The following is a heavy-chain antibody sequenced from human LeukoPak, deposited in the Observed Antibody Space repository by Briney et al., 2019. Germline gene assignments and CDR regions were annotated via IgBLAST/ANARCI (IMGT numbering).Heavy chain of an antibody. CDR3: ARTYDGSGLDAFDI. D-gene: IGHD3-22*01. Sequence: PGGSLRLSWAASGFTFDDYGMSWVRQAPGKGLEWVSGINWNGGSTGYADSVKDRSTISRDNAKTSLYLQMNSLRAEDTALYYCARTYDGSGLDAFDIWGQGTMVTVSS. CDR2: INWNGGST. J-gene: IGHJ3*02. V-gene: IGHV3-20*04. CDR1: GFTFDDYG.